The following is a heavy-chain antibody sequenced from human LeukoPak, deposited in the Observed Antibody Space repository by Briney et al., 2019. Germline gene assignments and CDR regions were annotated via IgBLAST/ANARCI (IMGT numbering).Heavy chain of an antibody. V-gene: IGHV3-23*01. Sequence: GGSLRLSYAASGFTFSSYAMSWVRQAPGKGLEWVSAISGSGGSTYYADSVKGRFTISRDNSKNTLYLQMNSLRAEDTAVYYCANEDYYDSSGSNYFDYWGQGTLVTVSS. CDR3: ANEDYYDSSGSNYFDY. CDR2: ISGSGGST. CDR1: GFTFSSYA. J-gene: IGHJ4*02. D-gene: IGHD3-22*01.